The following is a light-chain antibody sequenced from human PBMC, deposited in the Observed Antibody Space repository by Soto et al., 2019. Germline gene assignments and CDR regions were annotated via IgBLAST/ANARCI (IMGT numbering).Light chain of an antibody. Sequence: DIQMTQSPSTLSASVGNRVTITFRASQTISSWLAWYQQKPGKAPKLLIYDASSLESGVPSRFSGSGSGTDFTLTISSLQPEDFATYYCQQSYSTPTFGHGTRLEIK. CDR2: DAS. J-gene: IGKJ5*01. V-gene: IGKV1-5*01. CDR3: QQSYSTPT. CDR1: QTISSW.